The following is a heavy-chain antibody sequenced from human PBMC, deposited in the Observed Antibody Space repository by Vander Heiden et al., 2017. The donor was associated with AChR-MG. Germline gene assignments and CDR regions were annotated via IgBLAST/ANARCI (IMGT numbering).Heavy chain of an antibody. V-gene: IGHV3-11*01. CDR3: ARDPTMTHDV. CDR2: ISGSGSTI. CDR1: GFTFSNYY. D-gene: IGHD2-2*01. Sequence: QVQLVESGGGLVKPGGSLSLPCAASGFTFSNYYMSWIRQAPGKGLEWVSYISGSGSTIYYADAVKGRFTVSRDNAKNSLYLQMNSLRAEDTAVYYCARDPTMTHDVWGKGTTVTVSS. J-gene: IGHJ6*04.